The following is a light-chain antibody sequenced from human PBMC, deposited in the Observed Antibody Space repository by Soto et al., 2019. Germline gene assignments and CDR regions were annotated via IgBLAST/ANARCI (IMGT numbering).Light chain of an antibody. CDR2: EVS. CDR3: MHSVQVPIT. V-gene: IGKV2D-29*01. J-gene: IGKJ5*01. CDR1: QSLLHSDGKTY. Sequence: EIVMTQTPLSLTVTPGQPASISCKSSQSLLHSDGKTYVYWYLQKPGQPPQLLIYEVSKRFSGVADWFSGGGSGTDFTLKISRVEAEDVGVYYCMHSVQVPITFGQGTRLEIK.